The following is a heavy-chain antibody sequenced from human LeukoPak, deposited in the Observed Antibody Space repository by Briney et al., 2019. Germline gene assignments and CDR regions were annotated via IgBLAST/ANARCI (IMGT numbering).Heavy chain of an antibody. Sequence: QSGGSLILSCAASGFTFSSYAMSWVRQAPGKGLEWVSAISGSGGSTYYADSVKGRFTISRDNSKNTLYLQMNSLRAEDTAVYYCAKDFGLRYFDWLYPFFDYWGQGTLVTVSS. CDR2: ISGSGGST. J-gene: IGHJ4*02. V-gene: IGHV3-23*01. D-gene: IGHD3-9*01. CDR3: AKDFGLRYFDWLYPFFDY. CDR1: GFTFSSYA.